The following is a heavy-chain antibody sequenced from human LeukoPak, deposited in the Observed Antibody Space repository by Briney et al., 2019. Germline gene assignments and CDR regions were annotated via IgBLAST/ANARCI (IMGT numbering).Heavy chain of an antibody. D-gene: IGHD3-22*01. Sequence: GGSLRLSCVASGFIFNNYAMNWVRQAPGKGLEWVSILHAGGDGTYYADSVKGRFTISRDSFKNALYLQMNSLRAEDTAIYYCAKDGVSSGYHLDYWGQGTLVTVSS. CDR1: GFIFNNYA. CDR3: AKDGVSSGYHLDY. J-gene: IGHJ4*02. CDR2: LHAGGDGT. V-gene: IGHV3-23*01.